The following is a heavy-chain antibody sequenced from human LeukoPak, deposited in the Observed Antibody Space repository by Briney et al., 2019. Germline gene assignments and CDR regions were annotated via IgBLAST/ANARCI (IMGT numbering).Heavy chain of an antibody. V-gene: IGHV4-34*01. J-gene: IGHJ3*02. CDR2: INHSGST. D-gene: IGHD3-9*01. CDR1: GGSFSGYY. CDR3: ARSWLRRRYFDRDWAFDI. Sequence: SETLSLTCAVYGGSFSGYYWSWIRQPPGKGLEWIGEINHSGSTNYNPSLKSRVTISVDTSKNQFSLKLSSVTAADTAVYYCARSWLRRRYFDRDWAFDIWGQGTMVTVSS.